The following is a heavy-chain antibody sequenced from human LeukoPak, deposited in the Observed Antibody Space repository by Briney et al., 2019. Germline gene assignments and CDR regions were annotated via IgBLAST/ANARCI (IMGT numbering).Heavy chain of an antibody. D-gene: IGHD3-22*01. Sequence: GGSLRLSCAGSGFTFSRYTFNWVRQAPGRGLEWVSAISGDSKYIYYTDSVKGRFTISRDNAKNSLYLQMNSLRAEDTAVYYCARDLNYYDSSGYYYIGDYWGQGTLVTVSS. CDR3: ARDLNYYDSSGYYYIGDY. J-gene: IGHJ4*02. CDR2: ISGDSKYI. V-gene: IGHV3-21*01. CDR1: GFTFSRYT.